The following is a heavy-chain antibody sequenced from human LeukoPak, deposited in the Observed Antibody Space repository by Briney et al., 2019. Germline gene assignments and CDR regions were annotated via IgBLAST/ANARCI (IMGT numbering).Heavy chain of an antibody. CDR1: GGSFSGYY. Sequence: SETLSLTCAVYGGSFSGYYWSWIRQPPGKGLEWIGEINHSGSTNYNPSLKSRVTISVDTSKSQFSLKLDSMTAADTAVYYCARGAQTYYDKAPVDYWGQGTLVTVSS. V-gene: IGHV4-34*01. CDR3: ARGAQTYYDKAPVDY. CDR2: INHSGST. J-gene: IGHJ4*02. D-gene: IGHD3-22*01.